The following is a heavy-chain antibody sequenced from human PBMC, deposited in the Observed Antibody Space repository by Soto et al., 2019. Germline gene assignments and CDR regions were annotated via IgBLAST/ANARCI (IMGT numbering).Heavy chain of an antibody. CDR3: ARDLYYDFWSGYNWFDP. V-gene: IGHV4-59*02. J-gene: IGHJ5*02. D-gene: IGHD3-3*01. CDR2: IYHTGNT. Sequence: SETLSLTCTISGGSVSTYYWSWIRQPPGKELEWIGYIYHTGNTSYNPSLKSRVTITRDTSASTAYMELSSLRSEDTAVYYCARDLYYDFWSGYNWFDPWGQGTLVTVSS. CDR1: GGSVSTYY.